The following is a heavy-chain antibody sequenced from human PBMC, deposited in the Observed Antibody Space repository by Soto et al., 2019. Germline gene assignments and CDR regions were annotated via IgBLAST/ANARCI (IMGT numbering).Heavy chain of an antibody. CDR3: ARNWGSYFDY. J-gene: IGHJ4*02. CDR1: GYTFPNYW. CDR2: IDPSDSYT. Sequence: GESLKISCQTSGYTFPNYWINWVRQMPGKGLEWMGRIDPSDSYTNFTPPFQGHVTISTNKSISTAYLQWSSLKASDGAIYYCARNWGSYFDYWGQGTLVTVSS. V-gene: IGHV5-10-1*01. D-gene: IGHD7-27*01.